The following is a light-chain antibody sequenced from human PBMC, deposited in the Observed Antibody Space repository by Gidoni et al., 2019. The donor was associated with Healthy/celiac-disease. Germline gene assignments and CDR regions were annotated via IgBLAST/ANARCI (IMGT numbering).Light chain of an antibody. CDR2: YAS. Sequence: EIVLTQSPATLSLSPGERATLSCRASQSVSSYYAWYQQQPRQAPHLLIFYASYSATVSPARFSGSGSCTDFFPIISSRQPADYVVYYCQQRSNCPRTFGQGTKVEIK. V-gene: IGKV3-11*01. J-gene: IGKJ1*01. CDR1: QSVSSY. CDR3: QQRSNCPRT.